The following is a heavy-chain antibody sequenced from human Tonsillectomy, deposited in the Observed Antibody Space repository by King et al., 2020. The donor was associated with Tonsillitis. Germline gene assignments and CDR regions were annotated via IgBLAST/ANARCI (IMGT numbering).Heavy chain of an antibody. D-gene: IGHD2-2*01. J-gene: IGHJ4*02. CDR2: IYYSGST. Sequence: LQLQESGPGLVKPSETLSLTCTVSGGSISSSSYYWGWIRQPPGKGLEWIGSIYYSGSTYYNPSLKSRVTISVDTSKNQFSLKLSPVTAADTAVYYCARRLSTRLYVYFDYWGQGTLVTVSS. CDR1: GGSISSSSYY. CDR3: ARRLSTRLYVYFDY. V-gene: IGHV4-39*01.